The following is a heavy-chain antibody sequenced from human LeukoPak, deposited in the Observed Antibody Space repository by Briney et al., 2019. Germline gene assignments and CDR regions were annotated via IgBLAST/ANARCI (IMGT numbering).Heavy chain of an antibody. CDR2: ISSSGGTI. J-gene: IGHJ4*02. Sequence: GGSLRLSCAASGFTFSDYIINWVRQAPGKGPEWISYISSSGGTIYYADSVKGRFTISRDNTDNSLFLQMSSLRAEDTAVYYCASLRLVSGSYSDFDYWGQGTLVTVSS. V-gene: IGHV3-48*04. CDR3: ASLRLVSGSYSDFDY. D-gene: IGHD1-26*01. CDR1: GFTFSDYI.